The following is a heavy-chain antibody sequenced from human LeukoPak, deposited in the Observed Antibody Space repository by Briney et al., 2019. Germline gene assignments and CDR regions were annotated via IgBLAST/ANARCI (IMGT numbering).Heavy chain of an antibody. CDR3: ARAYYGSGSYKAYFDP. J-gene: IGHJ5*02. CDR1: GFTFSNYE. Sequence: GGSLRLSCAASGFTFSNYEMNWVRQAPGKGLEWVSYIGSSGRTIYYADSVKGRFTISRDNAKNSLYLQMNSLRAEDTAVYYCARAYYGSGSYKAYFDPWGQGTLVTVSS. D-gene: IGHD3-10*01. V-gene: IGHV3-48*03. CDR2: IGSSGRTI.